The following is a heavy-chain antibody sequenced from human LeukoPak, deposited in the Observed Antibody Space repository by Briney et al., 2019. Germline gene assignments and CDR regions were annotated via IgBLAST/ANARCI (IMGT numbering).Heavy chain of an antibody. CDR1: GFTFSDYY. D-gene: IGHD3-3*01. J-gene: IGHJ5*02. CDR3: TSPSIDDFWSGYYTGVEDA. Sequence: GGSLRLSCAASGFTFSDYYMSWIRQAPGKGLEWVSYISSSGSTIYYADSVKGRFTISRDNAKNSLYLQMNSLKTEDTAVYYCTSPSIDDFWSGYYTGVEDAWGQGTLVTVSS. V-gene: IGHV3-11*01. CDR2: ISSSGSTI.